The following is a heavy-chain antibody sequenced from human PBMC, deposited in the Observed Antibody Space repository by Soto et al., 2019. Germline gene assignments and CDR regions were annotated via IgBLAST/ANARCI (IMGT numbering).Heavy chain of an antibody. CDR3: ATDKSSSPFDY. Sequence: GGSLRLSCAASGFSLSNYGMHWVRQAPGKGLEWVAFIWHDGSIQQYADSVKGRFTISRDNSKNTLSLQMNSLRAEDTAMYYSATDKSSSPFDYWGPGTLVTVSS. CDR1: GFSLSNYG. CDR2: IWHDGSIQ. D-gene: IGHD2-2*01. V-gene: IGHV3-30*02. J-gene: IGHJ4*02.